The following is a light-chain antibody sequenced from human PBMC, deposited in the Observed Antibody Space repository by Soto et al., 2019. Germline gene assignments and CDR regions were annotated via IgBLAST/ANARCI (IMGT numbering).Light chain of an antibody. CDR3: GSYAGSDTYV. V-gene: IGLV2-8*01. CDR1: SSDVGAYNY. Sequence: QSALTQPASVSGSPGQSITISCTGTSSDVGAYNYVSWYQQYPGKAPKVIIFEVRKRPSGVPDRFSGSKSGNTASLTVSGLQAEDEADYYCGSYAGSDTYVFGTGTKLTVL. J-gene: IGLJ1*01. CDR2: EVR.